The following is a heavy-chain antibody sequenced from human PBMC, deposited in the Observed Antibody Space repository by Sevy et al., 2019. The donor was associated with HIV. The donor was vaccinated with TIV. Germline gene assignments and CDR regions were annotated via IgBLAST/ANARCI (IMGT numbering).Heavy chain of an antibody. D-gene: IGHD3-16*01. CDR1: GFTFSSYW. J-gene: IGHJ5*02. CDR2: IKQDGSEK. CDR3: ATSGGET. Sequence: GGSLRLSCAASGFTFSSYWMNWIRQAPGKGLEWVANIKQDGSEKYYVDSVKGRFTISRDNAKNSLYLEMNTLRAEDTAMYYCATSGGETWGQGTLVTVSS. V-gene: IGHV3-7*01.